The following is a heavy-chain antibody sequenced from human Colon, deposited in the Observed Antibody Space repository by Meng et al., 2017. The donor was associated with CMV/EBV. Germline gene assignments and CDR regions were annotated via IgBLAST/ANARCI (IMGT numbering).Heavy chain of an antibody. J-gene: IGHJ4*02. D-gene: IGHD2-2*01. CDR3: AAEYQFLNAPYYEY. CDR1: GRNFNRYG. V-gene: IGHV3-30*01. CDR2: VSHDGDKT. Sequence: GGSLRLSCSASGRNFNRYGFHWVRQAPGKGLEWVATVSHDGDKTYYADSVRGRFAILRDSPKNTVDLQLNSLTTDDTGVYYCAAEYQFLNAPYYEYWGQGALVTVSS.